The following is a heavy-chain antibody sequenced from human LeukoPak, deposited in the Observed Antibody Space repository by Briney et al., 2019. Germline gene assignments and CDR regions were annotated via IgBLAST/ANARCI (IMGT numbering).Heavy chain of an antibody. CDR3: ASLPSGSYLQFDY. CDR2: IHYSGST. D-gene: IGHD1-26*01. Sequence: PSETLSLTCSVSGGSISSYYWSWIRQPPGKGLEWIGYIHYSGSTNYNPSLKSRVTISLDTPKKQFSLKLSSVTAADTAFYYCASLPSGSYLQFDYWGQGTLVTVSS. CDR1: GGSISSYY. J-gene: IGHJ4*02. V-gene: IGHV4-59*01.